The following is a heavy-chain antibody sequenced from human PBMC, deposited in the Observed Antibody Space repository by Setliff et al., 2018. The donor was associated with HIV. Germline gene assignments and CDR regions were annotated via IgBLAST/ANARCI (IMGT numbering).Heavy chain of an antibody. V-gene: IGHV1-18*04. J-gene: IGHJ4*01. D-gene: IGHD3-22*01. Sequence: ASVKVSCKASGYTFSSYGISWVRQAPGQGLEWMGWSNPYSGKTKYAQKFQGRVTITADKSTSTAYMELSSLRVEDTAVYYCAREPHVRDDSDGYYYESLYYFDYWGQGTLVTVSS. CDR3: AREPHVRDDSDGYYYESLYYFDY. CDR1: GYTFSSYG. CDR2: SNPYSGKT.